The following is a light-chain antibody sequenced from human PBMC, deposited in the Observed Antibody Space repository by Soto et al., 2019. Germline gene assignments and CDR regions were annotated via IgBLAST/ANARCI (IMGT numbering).Light chain of an antibody. CDR2: DAT. J-gene: IGKJ4*01. CDR3: QQYHDWPPLT. CDR1: QSISSN. Sequence: EIVMTQSPATLSESPGERVTLSCRASQSISSNLAWYQQKPGQPPRLLIYDATSRATGIPSRFSGSGSGTDFTLTITSLQSEDFAVYFCQQYHDWPPLTFGGGNKVEIK. V-gene: IGKV3D-15*01.